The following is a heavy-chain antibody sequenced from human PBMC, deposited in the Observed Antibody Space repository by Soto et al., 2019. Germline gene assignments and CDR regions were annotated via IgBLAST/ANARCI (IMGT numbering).Heavy chain of an antibody. V-gene: IGHV3-23*01. CDR1: GFTFSCCA. CDR2: IHGDGDYI. CDR3: ASSKRQLWLVIDY. D-gene: IGHD5-18*01. Sequence: GGSLRLSCAASGFTFSCCAMSWVRQAPGKGLDYVSTIHGDGDYIHYSDSVKGRFTISRDNSKNTLYLQIDSLRPEDTAVYYWASSKRQLWLVIDYWGLGTLVTVS. J-gene: IGHJ4*02.